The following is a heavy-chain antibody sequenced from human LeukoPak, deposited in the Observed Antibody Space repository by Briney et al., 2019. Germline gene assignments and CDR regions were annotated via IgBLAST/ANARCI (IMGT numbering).Heavy chain of an antibody. CDR2: IYGGGRT. CDR3: ARDLDQKEWLRFGTNYDY. V-gene: IGHV3-53*01. Sequence: SGGSLRLSCEASGFTVTTTYMSWVRQAPGKGPEWVSSIYGGGRTYYADSVEGRFTISRDNAKNSLCLQMNSLRAEDTAVYYCARDLDQKEWLRFGTNYDYWGQGTLVTVSS. CDR1: GFTVTTTY. J-gene: IGHJ4*02. D-gene: IGHD5-12*01.